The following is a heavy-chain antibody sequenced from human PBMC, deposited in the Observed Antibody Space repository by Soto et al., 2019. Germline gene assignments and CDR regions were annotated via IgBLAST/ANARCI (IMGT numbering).Heavy chain of an antibody. CDR1: GYSFTSYW. CDR3: ARSAVDIVATSAAVGYYYGMDV. J-gene: IGHJ6*02. V-gene: IGHV5-51*01. D-gene: IGHD5-12*01. Sequence: GESLKISCKGSGYSFTSYWIGWVRQMPGKGLEWMGIIYPGDSDTRYSPSFQGQVTISADKSISTAYLQWSSLKASDTAMYYCARSAVDIVATSAAVGYYYGMDVWGQGTTVTVSS. CDR2: IYPGDSDT.